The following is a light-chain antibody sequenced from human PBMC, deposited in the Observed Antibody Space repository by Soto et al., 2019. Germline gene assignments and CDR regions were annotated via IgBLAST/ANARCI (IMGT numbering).Light chain of an antibody. J-gene: IGKJ4*02. CDR3: HQSSTTPGT. CDR1: QTVSKY. V-gene: IGKV1-39*01. CDR2: AAS. Sequence: DIQLTQSPSSLSANVGDRVTITCRASQTVSKYVSWFQQKPGKPPKLLIYAASSLHNGVPSRFSGSGSGTYFAITIDNVQREDFATYYSHQSSTTPGTFVRGTKVEVK.